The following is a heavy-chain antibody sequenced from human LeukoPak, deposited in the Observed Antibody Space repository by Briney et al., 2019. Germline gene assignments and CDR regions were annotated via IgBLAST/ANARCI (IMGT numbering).Heavy chain of an antibody. V-gene: IGHV3-9*01. Sequence: GGSLRLSCAASGFTFDDYAMHWVRQAPGKGLEWVSGISWNSGSIGYADSVKGRFTISRDNAKNSLYLQMNSLRAEDTALYYCAKDAEYDILTGYYTNWGQGTLVTVSS. D-gene: IGHD3-9*01. J-gene: IGHJ4*02. CDR2: ISWNSGSI. CDR3: AKDAEYDILTGYYTN. CDR1: GFTFDDYA.